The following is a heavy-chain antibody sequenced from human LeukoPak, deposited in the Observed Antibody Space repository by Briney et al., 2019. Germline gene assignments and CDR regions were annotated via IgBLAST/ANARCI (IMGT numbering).Heavy chain of an antibody. CDR2: IYHSGST. Sequence: SQTLSLTCAVSGGSISSGGYSWSWIRQPPGKGLEWIGYIYHSGSTYYNPSLKSRVTISVDRSKNQFSLKLSSATAADTAVYYCARALLGTLDYWGQGTLVTVSS. CDR1: GGSISSGGYS. J-gene: IGHJ4*02. V-gene: IGHV4-30-2*01. CDR3: ARALLGTLDY. D-gene: IGHD1-14*01.